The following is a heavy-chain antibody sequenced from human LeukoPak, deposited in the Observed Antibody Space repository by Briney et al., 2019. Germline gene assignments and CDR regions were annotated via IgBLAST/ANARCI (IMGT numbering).Heavy chain of an antibody. J-gene: IGHJ4*02. CDR1: GFTFSSYG. Sequence: GESLRLSCAASGFTFSSYGMHWVRQAPGKGLEWVAVIWYDGSNKYYADSVKGRFTISRDNSKNTLYLQMNSLRAEDTAVYYCAKGNTIFGVALDYWGQGTLVTVSS. CDR3: AKGNTIFGVALDY. D-gene: IGHD3-3*01. CDR2: IWYDGSNK. V-gene: IGHV3-33*06.